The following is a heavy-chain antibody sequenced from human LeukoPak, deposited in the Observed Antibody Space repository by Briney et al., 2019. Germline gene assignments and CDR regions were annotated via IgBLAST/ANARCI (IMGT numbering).Heavy chain of an antibody. V-gene: IGHV4-39*07. CDR1: GGSISSSSYY. CDR2: IYYSGST. J-gene: IGHJ5*02. Sequence: SETLSLTCSVSGGSISSSSYYWGWSRQPPEKGLEWIGSIYYSGSTYYNPSLKSRVAISVDTSKNQFSLKLSSVTAADTAVYYCARDSRSGWGNWFDPWGQGTLVTVSS. D-gene: IGHD6-19*01. CDR3: ARDSRSGWGNWFDP.